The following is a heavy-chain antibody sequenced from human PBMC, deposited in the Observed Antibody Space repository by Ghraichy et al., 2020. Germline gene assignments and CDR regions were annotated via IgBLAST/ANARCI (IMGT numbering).Heavy chain of an antibody. CDR1: GFTFSSYA. Sequence: GGSLRLSCAASGFTFSSYAMHWVRQAPGKGLEWVAVISYDGSNKYYADSVKGRFTISRDNSKNTLYLQMNSLRAEDTAVYYCARGYKEWFGELFGPNYFDYWGQGTLVTVSS. J-gene: IGHJ4*02. D-gene: IGHD3-10*01. CDR2: ISYDGSNK. V-gene: IGHV3-30-3*01. CDR3: ARGYKEWFGELFGPNYFDY.